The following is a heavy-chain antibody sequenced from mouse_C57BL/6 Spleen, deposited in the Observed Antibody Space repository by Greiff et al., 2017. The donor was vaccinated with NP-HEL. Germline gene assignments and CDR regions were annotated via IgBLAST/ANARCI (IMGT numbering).Heavy chain of an antibody. CDR3: TKGRGLWYFDV. V-gene: IGHV1-15*01. J-gene: IGHJ1*03. CDR2: IDPETGGT. CDR1: GYTFTDYE. Sequence: QVQLQQSGAELVRPGASVTLSCKASGYTFTDYEMHWVKQTPVHGLEWIGAIDPETGGTAYNQKFKGKAILTADKSSSTAYMELRSLTSEDSAVYYCTKGRGLWYFDVWGTGTTVTVSS.